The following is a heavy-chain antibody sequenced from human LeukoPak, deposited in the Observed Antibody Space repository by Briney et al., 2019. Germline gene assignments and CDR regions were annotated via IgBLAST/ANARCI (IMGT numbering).Heavy chain of an antibody. D-gene: IGHD6-19*01. CDR1: GFTFSSYA. J-gene: IGHJ5*02. CDR2: ISYDGSNK. CDR3: ARGGQWLVRGHNWFDP. V-gene: IGHV3-30*04. Sequence: GRSLRLSCAASGFTFSSYAMHWVRQAPGKGLEWVAVISYDGSNKYYADSVKGRFTISRDNSKNTLYLQMNSLRAEDTVVYYCARGGQWLVRGHNWFDPWGQGTLVTVSS.